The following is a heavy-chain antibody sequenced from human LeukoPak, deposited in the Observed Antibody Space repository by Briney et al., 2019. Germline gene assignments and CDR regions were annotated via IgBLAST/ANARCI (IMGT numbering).Heavy chain of an antibody. V-gene: IGHV3-48*02. J-gene: IGHJ5*02. CDR3: AKADSYASGTYVA. Sequence: GGSLRLSCAASGFTFSSFSMNWVRQAPGKGLEWVSYISGGSGTKYYADSVKGRFTISRDNAKNSLFLQMNSLRDEDTAVYYCAKADSYASGTYVAWGQGTLVTVSS. CDR1: GFTFSSFS. D-gene: IGHD3-10*01. CDR2: ISGGSGTK.